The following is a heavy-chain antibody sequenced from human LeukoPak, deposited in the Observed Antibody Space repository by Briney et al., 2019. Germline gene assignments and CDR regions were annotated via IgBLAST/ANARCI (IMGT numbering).Heavy chain of an antibody. J-gene: IGHJ4*02. Sequence: GGSLRLSCAVSGMTLSNYGMSWVRQPPGKGGEWVSGISGSGGGTTYADSVKGRFTNYRDHPKNTLYMQMNSLRADDTAVYFCAKRGIVIRAVIVVGFHKEAYYFDYWGQGALVTVSS. CDR2: ISGSGGGT. CDR1: GMTLSNYG. V-gene: IGHV3-23*01. D-gene: IGHD2-15*01. CDR3: AKRGIVIRAVIVVGFHKEAYYFDY.